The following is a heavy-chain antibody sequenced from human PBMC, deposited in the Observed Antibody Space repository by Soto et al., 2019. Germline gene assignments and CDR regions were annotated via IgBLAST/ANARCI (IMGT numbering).Heavy chain of an antibody. D-gene: IGHD6-6*01. CDR3: TTDGGIAVRPLFDY. CDR2: IKSKTDGGTT. V-gene: IGHV3-15*01. CDR1: GFTFTKAW. J-gene: IGHJ4*02. Sequence: EVQVVESGGDLVKPGGSLRLSCTASGFTFTKAWLGWVRLAPGKGLEWIGRIKSKTDGGTTDYAAPVKGRFTISRDDSKNTVFLQMSSLKTEDTAVYYCTTDGGIAVRPLFDYWGQGTLVTVSP.